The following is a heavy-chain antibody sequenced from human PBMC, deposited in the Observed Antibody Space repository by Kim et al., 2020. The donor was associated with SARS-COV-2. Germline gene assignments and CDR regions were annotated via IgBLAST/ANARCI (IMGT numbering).Heavy chain of an antibody. J-gene: IGHJ4*02. V-gene: IGHV3-43*01. D-gene: IGHD3-10*01. Sequence: YADSVKGRFTIYRDNSKNSLYLQMNGLRTEDTALYYCAKGGFFGGRGDYWGQGTLVTVSS. CDR3: AKGGFFGGRGDY.